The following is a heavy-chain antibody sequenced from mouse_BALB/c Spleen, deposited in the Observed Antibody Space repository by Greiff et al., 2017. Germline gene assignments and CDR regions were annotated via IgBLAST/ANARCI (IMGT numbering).Heavy chain of an antibody. CDR1: GYAFSSYW. J-gene: IGHJ2*01. Sequence: VQLQQSGAELVRPGSSVKISCKASGYAFSSYWMNWVKQRPGQGLEWIGQIYPGDGDTNYNGKFKGKATLTADKSSSTAYMQLSSLTSEDSAVYFCARSGHYYFDYWGQGTTLTVSS. D-gene: IGHD3-3*01. CDR2: IYPGDGDT. CDR3: ARSGHYYFDY. V-gene: IGHV1-80*01.